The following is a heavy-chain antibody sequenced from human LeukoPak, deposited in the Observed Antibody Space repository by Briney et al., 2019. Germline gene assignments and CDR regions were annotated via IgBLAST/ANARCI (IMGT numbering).Heavy chain of an antibody. Sequence: ASVKVSCKASGYTFTSYDINWVRQATGQGLEWMGWISAYNGNTNYAQKLQGRVTMTTDTSTSTAYMELRSLRSDDTAVYYCARVGYDFWSGDYYYMDVWGKGTTVTVSS. V-gene: IGHV1-18*01. CDR2: ISAYNGNT. D-gene: IGHD3-3*01. CDR1: GYTFTSYD. CDR3: ARVGYDFWSGDYYYMDV. J-gene: IGHJ6*03.